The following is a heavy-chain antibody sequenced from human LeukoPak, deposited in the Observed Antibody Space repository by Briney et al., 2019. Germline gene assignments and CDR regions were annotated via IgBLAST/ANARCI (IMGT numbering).Heavy chain of an antibody. CDR3: ARGDYGGRHFDY. CDR2: INHSGST. D-gene: IGHD4-23*01. Sequence: PSETLSLTCAVYGGSFSGYYWSWTRQPPGKGLEWIGEINHSGSTNYNPSLKSRVTISVDTSKNQFSLKLSSVTAADTAVYYCARGDYGGRHFDYWGQGTLVTVSS. V-gene: IGHV4-34*01. J-gene: IGHJ4*02. CDR1: GGSFSGYY.